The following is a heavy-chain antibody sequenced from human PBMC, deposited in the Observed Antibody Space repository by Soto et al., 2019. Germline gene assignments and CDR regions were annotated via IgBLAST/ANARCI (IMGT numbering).Heavy chain of an antibody. D-gene: IGHD3-10*01. CDR2: ISGSGGST. V-gene: IGHV3-23*01. CDR1: GFTFSSYA. J-gene: IGHJ6*02. CDR3: AKPEGSISLDYYYYGMDV. Sequence: GGSLRLSCAASGFTFSSYAMSWVRQAPGKGLEWVSAISGSGGSTYYADSVKGRFTISRDNSKNTLYLQMNSLRAEETAVYYCAKPEGSISLDYYYYGMDVWGQGTTVTVSS.